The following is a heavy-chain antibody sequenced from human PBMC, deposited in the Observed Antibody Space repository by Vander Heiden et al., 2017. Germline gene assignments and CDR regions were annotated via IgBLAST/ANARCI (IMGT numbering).Heavy chain of an antibody. CDR1: GGSVSSGISY. Sequence: QLQLQESGPGLVKPSETLSLTCTVSGGSVSSGISYWRWIRQPPGKGLEWIAYIFHSGSTNYNPSLKSRVSISLDTSKNQFSLKLNSVTAADTAIYYCARERPGYSYGLDYWGQGTPVTVSS. V-gene: IGHV4-61*01. J-gene: IGHJ4*02. CDR3: ARERPGYSYGLDY. CDR2: IFHSGST. D-gene: IGHD5-18*01.